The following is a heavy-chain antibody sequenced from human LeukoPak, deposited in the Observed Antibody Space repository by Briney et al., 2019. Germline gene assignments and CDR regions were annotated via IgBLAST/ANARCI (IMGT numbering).Heavy chain of an antibody. D-gene: IGHD6-25*01. V-gene: IGHV1-46*01. Sequence: ASVKVSCKASGYTFTSYYMHWVRQAPGQGLEWMGIINPSGGSTSYAQKFQGRVTMTRETSTSTVYMELSSLRSEDTAVYYCAREKGRAKAAPEGFDPWGQGTLVTVSS. CDR2: INPSGGST. CDR3: AREKGRAKAAPEGFDP. J-gene: IGHJ5*02. CDR1: GYTFTSYY.